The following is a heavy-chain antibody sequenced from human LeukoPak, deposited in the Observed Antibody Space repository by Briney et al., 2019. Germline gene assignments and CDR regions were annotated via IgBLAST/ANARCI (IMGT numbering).Heavy chain of an antibody. CDR2: IIPILGIA. Sequence: SVKVSCKASGGTFSSYAISWVRQAPGQGLEWMGRIIPILGIANYAQKFQGRVTITADKSTSTAYMELSSLRSEDTAVYYCARDVYLCDYGMDVWGQGTTVTVSS. CDR1: GGTFSSYA. J-gene: IGHJ6*02. CDR3: ARDVYLCDYGMDV. V-gene: IGHV1-69*04.